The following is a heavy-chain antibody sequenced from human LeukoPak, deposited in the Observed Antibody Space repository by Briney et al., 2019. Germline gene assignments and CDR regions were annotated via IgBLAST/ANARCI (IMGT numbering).Heavy chain of an antibody. CDR1: GGSISSADYY. CDR3: QRLLRGYSQEDYFDY. J-gene: IGHJ4*02. Sequence: SETLSLTCTVSGGSISSADYYWRWIRQPPGKCLEGIVYIYYSGSTYYNPSLKSRLTISLDTSKNQFSLKLSSVTPAATAVHRRQRLLRGYSQEDYFDYWGKGTLVTVSS. D-gene: IGHD5-18*01. CDR2: IYYSGST. V-gene: IGHV4-30-4*08.